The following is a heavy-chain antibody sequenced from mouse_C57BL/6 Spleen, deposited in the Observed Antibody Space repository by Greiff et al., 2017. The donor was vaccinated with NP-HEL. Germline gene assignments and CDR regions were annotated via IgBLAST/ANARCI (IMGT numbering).Heavy chain of an antibody. D-gene: IGHD2-2*01. Sequence: VQLQQPGAELVKPGASVKLSCKASGYTFTSYWMHWVKQRPGQGLEWIGMIHPNSGSTNYNEKFKSKATLTVDKSSSTAYMQLSSLTSEDSAVYYCALREGNGYLADWGKGTLVTVAA. CDR2: IHPNSGST. J-gene: IGHJ3*01. CDR1: GYTFTSYW. V-gene: IGHV1-64*01. CDR3: ALREGNGYLAD.